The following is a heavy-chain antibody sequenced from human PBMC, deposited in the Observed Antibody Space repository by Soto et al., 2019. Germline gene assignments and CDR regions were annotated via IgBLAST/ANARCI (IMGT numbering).Heavy chain of an antibody. D-gene: IGHD2-15*01. CDR2: IYGGGST. J-gene: IGHJ5*02. V-gene: IGHV3-53*01. Sequence: GGSLRLSCSASGFTIGTNYMSWVRQAPGKGLEWVSVIYGGGSTYYAESVRGRFTMSRDNSKNAGSLQMNSLTGADTAVYFCVRGGWTEWFDPWGQGTLVTVSS. CDR1: GFTIGTNY. CDR3: VRGGWTEWFDP.